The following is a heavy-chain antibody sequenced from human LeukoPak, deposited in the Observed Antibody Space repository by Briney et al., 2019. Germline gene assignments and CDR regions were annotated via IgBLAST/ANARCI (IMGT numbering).Heavy chain of an antibody. J-gene: IGHJ4*02. D-gene: IGHD4/OR15-4a*01. Sequence: ASVKVSCKASGYTFTSYYMHWVRQAPGQGLEWMGIINPSGGSTSYAQKFQGRVTMTRDTSTSTVYMELSSLRSEDAAVYYCARAEANYADFDYWGQGTLVTVSS. CDR2: INPSGGST. CDR1: GYTFTSYY. CDR3: ARAEANYADFDY. V-gene: IGHV1-46*01.